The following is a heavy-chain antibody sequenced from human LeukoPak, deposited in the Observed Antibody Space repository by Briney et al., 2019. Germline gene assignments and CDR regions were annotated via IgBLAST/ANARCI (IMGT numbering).Heavy chain of an antibody. CDR3: ARGKEVAAAGYYYYYMDV. D-gene: IGHD6-13*01. CDR2: MNPNSGNT. CDR1: GYTFTSYD. V-gene: IGHV1-8*03. Sequence: ASVKVSCKASGYTFTSYDINWVRQATGQGLEWMGWMNPNSGNTGYAQKFQGRVTITRNTSISTAYMELNSLRSEDTAVYYCARGKEVAAAGYYYYYMDVWGKGTTVTVSS. J-gene: IGHJ6*03.